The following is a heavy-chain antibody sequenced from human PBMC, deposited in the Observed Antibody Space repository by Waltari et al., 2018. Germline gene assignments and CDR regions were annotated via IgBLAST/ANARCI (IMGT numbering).Heavy chain of an antibody. V-gene: IGHV3-48*04. J-gene: IGHJ4*02. CDR2: ISSTCSTM. CDR3: ARDSQKSVSYDPY. D-gene: IGHD1-26*01. CDR1: GFTFSSYS. Sequence: EVQLVESGGGLVQPGGSLRLSCAASGFTFSSYSMTWVRQAPGKGVEWVSYISSTCSTMYYADSVKGRFTSSRDNAKNSLYLQMNSLRAEDTAVYYCARDSQKSVSYDPYWGQGTLVTVSS.